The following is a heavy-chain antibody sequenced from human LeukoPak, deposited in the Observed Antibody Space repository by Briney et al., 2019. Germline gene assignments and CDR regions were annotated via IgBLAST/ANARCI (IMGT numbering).Heavy chain of an antibody. CDR3: ARGGVGLAVAAYFDF. D-gene: IGHD6-19*01. Sequence: GASVKVSCKAFGYTFTSNYMHWVRQAPGQGPEWMGVISPSGGSTTYAQQFQGRLTMTADESTSTAYMELSSLRSEDTAVYFCARGGVGLAVAAYFDFWGQGTLVTVSS. V-gene: IGHV1-46*01. CDR1: GYTFTSNY. J-gene: IGHJ4*02. CDR2: ISPSGGST.